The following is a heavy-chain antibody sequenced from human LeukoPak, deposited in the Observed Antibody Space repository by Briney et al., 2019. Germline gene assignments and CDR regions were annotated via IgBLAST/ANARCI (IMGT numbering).Heavy chain of an antibody. D-gene: IGHD1-26*01. CDR3: ARDQWSEEPELIDY. Sequence: QPGGSLRLSCAASGFTFSSYWMSWVRQAPGKGLEWVANIKQDGSEKYYVDSVKGRFTISRDNAKNSLYLQMNSLRAEDTAVYYCARDQWSEEPELIDYWGQGTLVTVSS. V-gene: IGHV3-7*01. CDR1: GFTFSSYW. J-gene: IGHJ4*02. CDR2: IKQDGSEK.